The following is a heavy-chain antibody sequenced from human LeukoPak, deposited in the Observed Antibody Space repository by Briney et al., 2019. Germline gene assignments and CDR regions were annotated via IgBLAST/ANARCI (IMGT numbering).Heavy chain of an antibody. V-gene: IGHV3-21*01. Sequence: GGSLRLSCAASRFTFSSYSMNWVRQAPGKGLEWVSSISSSGSYIYYADSVKGRFTISRDNAKNSLYLQMNSLRAEDTAVYYCARGVYYYDSSGYPRKYYYYYYMDVWGKGTTVTVSS. D-gene: IGHD3-22*01. CDR3: ARGVYYYDSSGYPRKYYYYYYMDV. CDR2: ISSSGSYI. J-gene: IGHJ6*03. CDR1: RFTFSSYS.